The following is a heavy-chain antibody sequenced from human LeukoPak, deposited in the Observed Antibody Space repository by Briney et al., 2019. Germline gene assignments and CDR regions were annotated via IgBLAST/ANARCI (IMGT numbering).Heavy chain of an antibody. CDR1: GYTFTSYG. Sequence: ASVKVSCKASGYTFTSYGISWVRQAPGQGLEWMGWISAYNGNTNYAQKLQGRVTMTTDTSTSTAYMELRSLRSDDTAVYYCARDLGYSYDSSGYQSRELVFDLWGRGTLVTVSS. V-gene: IGHV1-18*01. J-gene: IGHJ2*01. CDR3: ARDLGYSYDSSGYQSRELVFDL. CDR2: ISAYNGNT. D-gene: IGHD3-22*01.